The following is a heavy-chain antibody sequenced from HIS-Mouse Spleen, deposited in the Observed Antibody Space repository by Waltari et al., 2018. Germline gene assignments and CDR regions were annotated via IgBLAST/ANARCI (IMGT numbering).Heavy chain of an antibody. J-gene: IGHJ6*02. CDR1: GGTFSSYA. D-gene: IGHD4-17*01. CDR2: IIPILGIA. CDR3: ARGIHYGDYARLYYYYGMDV. V-gene: IGHV1-69*04. Sequence: QVQLVQSGAEVKKPGSSVKVSCKASGGTFSSYAISWVRQAPGQGLEWMGRIIPILGIANYAQKLQGRVTITADKSTSTAYMELSSLRSEDTAVYYCARGIHYGDYARLYYYYGMDVWGQGTTVTVSS.